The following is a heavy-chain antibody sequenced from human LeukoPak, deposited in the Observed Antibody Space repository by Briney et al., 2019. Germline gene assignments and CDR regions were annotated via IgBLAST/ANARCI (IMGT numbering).Heavy chain of an antibody. CDR2: IFHSGNT. D-gene: IGHD3-10*01. J-gene: IGHJ4*02. CDR3: ARHAGTYTHFDS. Sequence: SETLSLTCTVSGGSISNYYWTWVRQPPGKGLEWIGFIFHSGNTNYNPSLKSRVTISVDTSKNQFSLKLSSVTAADTAVYYCARHAGTYTHFDSWGQGALVTVSS. V-gene: IGHV4-59*08. CDR1: GGSISNYY.